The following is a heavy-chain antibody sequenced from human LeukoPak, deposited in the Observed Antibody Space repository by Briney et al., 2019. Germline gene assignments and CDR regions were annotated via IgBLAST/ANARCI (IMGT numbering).Heavy chain of an antibody. CDR1: GYTFTGYY. V-gene: IGHV1-2*02. CDR2: INPNSGGT. D-gene: IGHD2-8*01. CDR3: ARDRQLGYCTNGVCYELDY. Sequence: ASVKVSCKASGYTFTGYYMHWVRRAPGQGLEWMGWINPNSGGTNYAQKFQGRVTMTRDTSISTAYMELSRLRSDDTAVYYCARDRQLGYCTNGVCYELDYWGQGTLVTVSS. J-gene: IGHJ4*02.